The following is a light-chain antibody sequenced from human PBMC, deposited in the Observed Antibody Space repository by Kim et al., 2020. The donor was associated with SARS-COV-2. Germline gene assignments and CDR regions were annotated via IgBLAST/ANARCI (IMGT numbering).Light chain of an antibody. Sequence: ASVGGRVITTCRTSQSITSWLAWYQQKPGKAPKLLIYRMFSLESGVPSRFSGSGSGTEFTLTISSLQPDDFATYYCQQYSSYPLTFGRGTKVDIK. CDR1: QSITSW. V-gene: IGKV1-5*03. CDR2: RMF. J-gene: IGKJ4*01. CDR3: QQYSSYPLT.